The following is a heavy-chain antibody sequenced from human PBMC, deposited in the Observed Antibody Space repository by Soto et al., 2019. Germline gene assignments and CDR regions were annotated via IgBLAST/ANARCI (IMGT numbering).Heavy chain of an antibody. J-gene: IGHJ4*02. CDR3: ARHNWNYY. V-gene: IGHV3-74*01. D-gene: IGHD1-1*01. Sequence: PGGSLRLCCVASGFTFSTYWMHWVRQAPGKGLVWVSRVDSGGSSTNYADSVKGRFTISRDNAKNTLYLQMSSPRAEDTGVYYCARHNWNYYWGQGTRVTVSS. CDR1: GFTFSTYW. CDR2: VDSGGSST.